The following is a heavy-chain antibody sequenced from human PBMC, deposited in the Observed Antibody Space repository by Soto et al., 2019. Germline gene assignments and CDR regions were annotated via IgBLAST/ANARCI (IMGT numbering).Heavy chain of an antibody. V-gene: IGHV5-51*01. J-gene: IGHJ5*02. CDR3: ARNYCSGGSCYSGFDP. CDR2: IYPGDSDT. CDR1: GYSFTSYW. Sequence: PGASLKISCKGSGYSFTSYWIGWVRQMPGKGLEWMGIIYPGDSDTRYSPSFQGQVTISADKSISTAYLQWSSLKASDTAMYYCARNYCSGGSCYSGFDPWGQGTLVTVSS. D-gene: IGHD2-15*01.